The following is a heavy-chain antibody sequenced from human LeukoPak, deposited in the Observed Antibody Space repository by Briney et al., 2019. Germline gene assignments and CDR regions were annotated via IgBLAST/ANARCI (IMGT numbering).Heavy chain of an antibody. Sequence: GGSLRLSCAASGFTFSDYYMSWIRQAPGKGLEWVSVIYSGGSTYYADSVKGRFTISRDNSKNTLYLQMNSLRAEDTAVYYCARGSFLYDSHYYFDYWGQGTLVTVSS. J-gene: IGHJ4*02. CDR3: ARGSFLYDSHYYFDY. CDR1: GFTFSDYY. V-gene: IGHV3-53*01. CDR2: IYSGGST. D-gene: IGHD3-22*01.